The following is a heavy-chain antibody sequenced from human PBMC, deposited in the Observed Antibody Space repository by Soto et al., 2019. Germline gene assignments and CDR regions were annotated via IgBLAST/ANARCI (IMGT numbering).Heavy chain of an antibody. V-gene: IGHV3-48*04. D-gene: IGHD6-13*01. CDR3: AGVVGSSSWYWYFDL. Sequence: GGSLRLSCAASGFTFSSYSMNWVRQAPGKGLEWVSYISSSSTIYYADSVKGRFTISRDNAKNSLYLQMNSLRAEDTAVYYCAGVVGSSSWYWYFDLWGRGALVTVSS. J-gene: IGHJ2*01. CDR2: ISSSSTI. CDR1: GFTFSSYS.